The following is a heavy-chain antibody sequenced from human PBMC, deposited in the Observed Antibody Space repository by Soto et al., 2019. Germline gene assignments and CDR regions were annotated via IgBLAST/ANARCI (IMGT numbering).Heavy chain of an antibody. CDR1: GGTFSSYA. D-gene: IGHD3-9*01. J-gene: IGHJ6*02. CDR3: AREGGSLYDILTGYFPGGMDV. Sequence: SVKVSCKASGGTFSSYAISWVRQAPGQGREWMGGIIPIFGTANYAQKFQGRVTITADESTSTAYMELSSLRSEDTAVYYCAREGGSLYDILTGYFPGGMDVWGQGSTGTVSS. V-gene: IGHV1-69*13. CDR2: IIPIFGTA.